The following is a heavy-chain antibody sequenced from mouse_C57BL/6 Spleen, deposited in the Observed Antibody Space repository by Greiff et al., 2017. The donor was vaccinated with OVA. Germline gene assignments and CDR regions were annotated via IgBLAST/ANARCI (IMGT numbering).Heavy chain of an antibody. CDR3: ALRPYSNYEYFDV. CDR2: IWSGGST. J-gene: IGHJ1*03. V-gene: IGHV2-2*01. D-gene: IGHD2-5*01. CDR1: GFSLTSYG. Sequence: QVQLKQSGPGLVQPSQSLSITCTVSGFSLTSYGVHWVRQSPGKGLEWLGVIWSGGSTDYNAAFISRLSISKDNSKCQVFFKMNSLQADDTAIYYCALRPYSNYEYFDVWGTGTTVTVSS.